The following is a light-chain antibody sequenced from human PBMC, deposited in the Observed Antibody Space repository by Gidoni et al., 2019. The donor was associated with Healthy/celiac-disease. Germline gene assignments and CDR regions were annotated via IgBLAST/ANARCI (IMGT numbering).Light chain of an antibody. CDR1: QSVSSN. V-gene: IGKV3-15*01. J-gene: IGKJ2*03. CDR2: GAS. Sequence: EIVMTQSPATLSVSPGERATLSCRASQSVSSNLAWYQQKPGQAPRLLIYGASTRATGIPARFGGSGSWTEFTLTISSLQSEDFAVYYCQQYNNWLYSFGQGTKLEIK. CDR3: QQYNNWLYS.